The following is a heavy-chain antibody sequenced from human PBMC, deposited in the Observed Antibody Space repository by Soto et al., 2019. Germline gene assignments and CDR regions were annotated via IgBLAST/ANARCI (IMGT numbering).Heavy chain of an antibody. D-gene: IGHD3-10*01. Sequence: PSETLSLSCIVSGDSFSDANYSWVGIRQPPGEGLEWIGSFYYDGRTYYNASLKSRVTISVDTSKNHFSLMLASVTAADTAVYYCVRRSPMVVTPTWGQGTLVTGSS. V-gene: IGHV4-39*02. CDR2: FYYDGRT. CDR3: VRRSPMVVTPT. CDR1: GDSFSDANYS. J-gene: IGHJ4*02.